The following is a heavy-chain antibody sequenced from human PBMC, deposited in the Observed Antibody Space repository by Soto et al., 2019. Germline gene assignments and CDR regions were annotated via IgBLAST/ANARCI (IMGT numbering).Heavy chain of an antibody. J-gene: IGHJ3*02. CDR2: IDPSGGST. D-gene: IGHD3-9*01. CDR3: ARLGVLRYFDWLQSDAFDI. V-gene: IGHV1-46*03. Sequence: ASVKVACKASGYTFTSYGVSWVRQAPGQGLEWMGIIDPSGGSTSYAQKFQGRVTMTRDTSTSTVYMELSSLRSEDTAVYYCARLGVLRYFDWLQSDAFDIWGQGTMVTVSS. CDR1: GYTFTSYG.